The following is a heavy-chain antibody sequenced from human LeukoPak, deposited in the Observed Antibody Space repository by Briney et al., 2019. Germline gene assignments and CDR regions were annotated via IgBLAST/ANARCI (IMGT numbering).Heavy chain of an antibody. CDR2: IWYDGSNK. V-gene: IGHV3-33*01. CDR1: GFTFSSYG. D-gene: IGHD6-19*01. CDR3: ARVLVVSGWTNIDY. J-gene: IGHJ4*02. Sequence: GGSLRLSCAASGFTFSSYGMHWVRQAPGKALEWVSFIWYDGSNKYYADSVKGRFTISRDNSKNTLYLQMNSLRAEDTAVYYCARVLVVSGWTNIDYWGQGTLVTVSS.